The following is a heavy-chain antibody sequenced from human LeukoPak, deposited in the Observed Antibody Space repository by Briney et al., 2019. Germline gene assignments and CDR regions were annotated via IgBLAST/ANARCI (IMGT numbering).Heavy chain of an antibody. CDR1: GFTSTSIG. J-gene: IGHJ3*02. Sequence: PGRSLRPSCAPSGFTSTSIGMHWVRHAPGEGLEWGAVIWNDVRNKYYAASVKGRFTISRDNSKNTLYLQMNSLRAEDTAVYYCARPYYDSSGSYYWGNAFDIWGQGTMVTVSS. CDR3: ARPYYDSSGSYYWGNAFDI. CDR2: IWNDVRNK. V-gene: IGHV3-33*01. D-gene: IGHD3-22*01.